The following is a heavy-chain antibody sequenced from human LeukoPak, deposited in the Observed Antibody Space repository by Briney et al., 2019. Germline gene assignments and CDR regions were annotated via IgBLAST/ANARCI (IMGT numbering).Heavy chain of an antibody. Sequence: SETLSLTCAVYGGSFSSYYWSWIRQPPGKGLEWIGYIYYSGSTNYKPSLKSRVTISVDTSKNQFSLKLSSVTAADTAVHYCARGGYYGLGNDFRFDPWGQGTLVTVSS. V-gene: IGHV4-59*01. CDR3: ARGGYYGLGNDFRFDP. D-gene: IGHD3-10*01. J-gene: IGHJ5*02. CDR2: IYYSGST. CDR1: GGSFSSYY.